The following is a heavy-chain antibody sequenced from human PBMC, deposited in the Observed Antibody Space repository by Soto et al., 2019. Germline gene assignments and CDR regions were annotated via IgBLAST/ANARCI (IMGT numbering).Heavy chain of an antibody. CDR2: ISYDGSNK. V-gene: IGHV3-30-3*01. J-gene: IGHJ5*02. CDR3: ACLGTSCSWFDP. Sequence: GGSLRLSCAASGFTFSSYAMHWVRQAPGKWLEWVAVISYDGSNKYYADSVKGRFTISRDNSKNTLYLQMNSLRAEDTAVYYCACLGTSCSWFDPWGQGXLVTVYS. CDR1: GFTFSSYA. D-gene: IGHD2-2*01.